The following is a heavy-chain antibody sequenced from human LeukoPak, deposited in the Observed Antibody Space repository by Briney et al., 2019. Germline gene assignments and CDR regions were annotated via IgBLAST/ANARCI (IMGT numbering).Heavy chain of an antibody. D-gene: IGHD5-12*01. V-gene: IGHV3-30*18. CDR3: AKERWLRFFDY. CDR1: GFTYISYG. CDR2: ISYDRSNK. J-gene: IGHJ4*02. Sequence: GRSLRLSCAASGFTYISYGMHWVRQAPGKGPEWVAVISYDRSNKYYADSVKGRFTISRDNSKNTLYLEMNSLRAEDTAVYYCAKERWLRFFDYWGQGTLVTVSS.